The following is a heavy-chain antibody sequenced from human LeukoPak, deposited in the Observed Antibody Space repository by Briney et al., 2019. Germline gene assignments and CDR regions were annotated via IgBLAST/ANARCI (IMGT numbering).Heavy chain of an antibody. V-gene: IGHV3-23*01. CDR1: GFTFRNYA. J-gene: IGHJ4*02. D-gene: IGHD3-22*01. CDR3: AKFKGHYYYDSSGYCDN. Sequence: GGSLRLSCAASGFTFRNYAMGWVRQAPGKGLEWVSVISAADGDNTYYADSVKGRFSISRDNSNYTLHLQRNSLRAEDTAVFYCAKFKGHYYYDSSGYCDNWGQGALVTVSS. CDR2: ISAADGDNT.